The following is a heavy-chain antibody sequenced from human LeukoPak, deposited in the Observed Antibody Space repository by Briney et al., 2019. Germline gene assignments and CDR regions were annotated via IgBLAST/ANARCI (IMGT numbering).Heavy chain of an antibody. CDR1: GGSISSYY. CDR3: AREGDYDILTGYPIFGY. Sequence: SETLSLTCTVSGGSISSYYWSWIRQPAGKGLEWIGRIYTSGSTNYNPSLKSRVTMSVDTSKNQFSLKLSSVTAADTAVYYCAREGDYDILTGYPIFGYWGQGTLVTVSS. D-gene: IGHD3-9*01. J-gene: IGHJ4*02. V-gene: IGHV4-4*07. CDR2: IYTSGST.